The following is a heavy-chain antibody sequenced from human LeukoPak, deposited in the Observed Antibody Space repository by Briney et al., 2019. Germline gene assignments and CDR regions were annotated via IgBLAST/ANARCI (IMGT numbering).Heavy chain of an antibody. V-gene: IGHV1-2*02. CDR1: GYTFTGYY. D-gene: IGHD3-9*01. CDR2: INPNSGGT. Sequence: GASVKVSCKASGYTFTGYYMHWVRQAPGQGLEWMGWINPNSGGTNYAQKFQGGVTMTRDTSISTAYMELSRLRSDDTAVYYCARATIPDVLRYFDWLEAPDAFDIWGQGTMVTVSS. CDR3: ARATIPDVLRYFDWLEAPDAFDI. J-gene: IGHJ3*02.